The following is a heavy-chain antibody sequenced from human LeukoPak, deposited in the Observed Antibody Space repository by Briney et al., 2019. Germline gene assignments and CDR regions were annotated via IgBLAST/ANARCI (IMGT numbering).Heavy chain of an antibody. CDR2: IYYSGST. Sequence: PSETLSLTCAVSGYSISTSNWWGWIRQPPGKGLEWTGYIYYSGSTFYDPSLKSRVTMSVDTSNNQFSLKLSSVTAVDSAVYYCARNDYESSGFDFWGQGALVTVSS. CDR3: ARNDYESSGFDF. V-gene: IGHV4-28*01. D-gene: IGHD3-22*01. J-gene: IGHJ4*02. CDR1: GYSISTSNW.